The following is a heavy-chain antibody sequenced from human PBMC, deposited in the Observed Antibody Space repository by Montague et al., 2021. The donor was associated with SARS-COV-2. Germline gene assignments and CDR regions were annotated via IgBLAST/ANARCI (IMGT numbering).Heavy chain of an antibody. J-gene: IGHJ5*02. D-gene: IGHD2-15*01. CDR3: ARRSLGYCSGGSCYSAFDP. V-gene: IGHV4-34*01. CDR2: INHSGST. Sequence: SETLSLTCAVYGGSFSGYYWSWIRQPPGKGLEWIGEINHSGSTNYNPSLKSRVTISVDTSKNQFSLKLSSVTAADTAVYYCARRSLGYCSGGSCYSAFDPWGQGTLVTVSS. CDR1: GGSFSGYY.